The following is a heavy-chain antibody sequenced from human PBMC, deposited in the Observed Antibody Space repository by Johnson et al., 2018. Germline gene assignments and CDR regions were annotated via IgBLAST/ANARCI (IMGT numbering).Heavy chain of an antibody. CDR3: AKDWEVAAVDTGGYFHH. CDR2: ISDDAINK. CDR1: GFSFSYYG. J-gene: IGHJ1*01. D-gene: IGHD6-13*01. V-gene: IGHV3-30*18. Sequence: VQLVESGGGVVQPGRSLRLSCATSGFSFSYYGMQWVRQAPGKGLAGVALISDDAINKYYADFVKGRFTISRDNSKNTLYLQMNSLRAEDTAVYYCAKDWEVAAVDTGGYFHHWGQGTLVTVSS.